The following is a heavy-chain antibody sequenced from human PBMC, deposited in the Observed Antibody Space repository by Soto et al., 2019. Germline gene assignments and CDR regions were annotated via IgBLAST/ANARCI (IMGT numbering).Heavy chain of an antibody. J-gene: IGHJ4*02. V-gene: IGHV3-23*01. CDR2: ISGSGGST. CDR1: GFPFSSYA. Sequence: GGSLRLSCAASGFPFSSYAMSWVRQAPGKGLEWVSAISGSGGSTYYADSVKGRFTISRDNSKNTLYLQMNSLRAEDTAVYYCAKNRGLQYYFDYWGQGTLVTVSS. CDR3: AKNRGLQYYFDY.